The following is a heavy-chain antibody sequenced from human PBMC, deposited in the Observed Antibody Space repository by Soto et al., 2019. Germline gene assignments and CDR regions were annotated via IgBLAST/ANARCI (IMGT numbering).Heavy chain of an antibody. D-gene: IGHD2-2*01. J-gene: IGHJ5*02. CDR3: ARARVVVVPPAFDP. V-gene: IGHV3-74*01. CDR1: GFTFSSYW. Sequence: GGSLRLSCAASGFTFSSYWMHWVRQAPGKGLVWVSRINSDGSSTSYADSVKGRFTISRDNAKNTLYLQMNSLRAEDTAVYYCARARVVVVPPAFDPWGQGTLVTVSS. CDR2: INSDGSST.